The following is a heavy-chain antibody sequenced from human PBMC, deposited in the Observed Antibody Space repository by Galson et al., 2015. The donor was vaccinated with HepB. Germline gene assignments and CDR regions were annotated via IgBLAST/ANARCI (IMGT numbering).Heavy chain of an antibody. J-gene: IGHJ4*02. CDR3: AREPKHYDSSGWLDY. CDR1: GFTFSSYA. CDR2: ISYDGSNK. V-gene: IGHV3-30-3*01. Sequence: SLRLSCAASGFTFSSYAMHWVRQAPGKGLEWVAVISYDGSNKYYADSVKGRFTISRDNSKNTLYLQMNSLRAEDTAVYYCAREPKHYDSSGWLDYWGQGTLVTVSS. D-gene: IGHD3-22*01.